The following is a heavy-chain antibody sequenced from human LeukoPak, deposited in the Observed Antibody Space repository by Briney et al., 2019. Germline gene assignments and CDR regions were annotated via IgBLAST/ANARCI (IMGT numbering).Heavy chain of an antibody. D-gene: IGHD3-3*01. Sequence: TGGSLRLSCAASGFTFSSYAMSWVRQAPGKGLEWVSAISGSGGSTYYADSVKGRFTISRDNSKNTLYLQMNSLRAEDTAVYYCAKDDDYDFWSGSDDYWGQGTLVTVSS. CDR1: GFTFSSYA. V-gene: IGHV3-23*01. CDR2: ISGSGGST. J-gene: IGHJ4*02. CDR3: AKDDDYDFWSGSDDY.